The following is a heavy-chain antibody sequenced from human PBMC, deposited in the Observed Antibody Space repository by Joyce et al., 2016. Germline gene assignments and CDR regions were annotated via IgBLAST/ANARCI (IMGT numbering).Heavy chain of an antibody. D-gene: IGHD6-13*01. CDR1: GYTFTSYD. J-gene: IGHJ6*03. V-gene: IGHV1-8*03. CDR3: ARAWTGSWYYYYYNMDV. Sequence: QVQLVQSGAEVKKPGASVKVSCKASGYTFTSYDINWVRQATGQGLEWMGRMNPNSGNTGYAQKFQGRVTIKRNTSRNTAYMELSSLRSEDSAVYYCARAWTGSWYYYYYNMDVWGKGTTVTVSS. CDR2: MNPNSGNT.